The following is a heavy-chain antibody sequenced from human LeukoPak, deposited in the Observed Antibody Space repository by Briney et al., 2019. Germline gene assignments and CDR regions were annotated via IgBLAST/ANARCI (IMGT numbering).Heavy chain of an antibody. V-gene: IGHV3-20*04. Sequence: PGGSLRLSCAASGFTFDDYGMSWVRQAPGKGLEWVSGINWNGGSTGYADSVKGRFTISRDNAKNSLYLQMNSLRAEDTALYYCARDMITFGGVIVPTKGNAFDIWGQGTMVTVSS. D-gene: IGHD3-16*02. CDR3: ARDMITFGGVIVPTKGNAFDI. CDR1: GFTFDDYG. CDR2: INWNGGST. J-gene: IGHJ3*02.